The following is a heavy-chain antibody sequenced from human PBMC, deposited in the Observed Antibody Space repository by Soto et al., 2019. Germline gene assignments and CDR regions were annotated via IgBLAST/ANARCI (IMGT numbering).Heavy chain of an antibody. V-gene: IGHV1-69*12. CDR2: IIPIFGTA. CDR1: GGTFSSYA. J-gene: IGHJ6*02. Sequence: QVQLVQSGAEVKKPGSSVKVSCKASGGTFSSYAISWVRQAPGQGLEWMGGIIPIFGTATYAQKFQGRVTITADESTSTAYMELSSLRSEDTAVYYCASRYCGGDCYYYYYGMDVWGQGTTVTVSS. D-gene: IGHD2-21*02. CDR3: ASRYCGGDCYYYYYGMDV.